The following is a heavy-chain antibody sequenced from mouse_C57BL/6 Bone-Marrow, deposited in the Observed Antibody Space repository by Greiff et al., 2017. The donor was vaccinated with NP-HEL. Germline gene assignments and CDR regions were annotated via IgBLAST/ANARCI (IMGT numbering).Heavy chain of an antibody. CDR3: APFYYYGSSYGWFAY. CDR2: IYPGDGDT. D-gene: IGHD1-1*01. Sequence: VKLMESGPELVKPGASVKISCKASGYAFSSSWMNWVKQRPGKGLEWIGRIYPGDGDTNYNGKFKGKATLTADKSSSTAYIQLSSLTSEDSAVYFCAPFYYYGSSYGWFAYWGQGTLVTVSA. V-gene: IGHV1-82*01. J-gene: IGHJ3*01. CDR1: GYAFSSSW.